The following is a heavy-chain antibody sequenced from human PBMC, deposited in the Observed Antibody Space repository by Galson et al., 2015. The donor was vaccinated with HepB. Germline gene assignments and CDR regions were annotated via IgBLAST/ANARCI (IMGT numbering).Heavy chain of an antibody. CDR3: ARDGSSGWYWAYYYYYGMDV. Sequence: SLRLSCAASGFTFSSYGMHWVRQAPGKGLEWVAVISYDGSNKYYADSVKGRFTISRDNSKNTLYLQMNSLRAEDTAVYYCARDGSSGWYWAYYYYYGMDVWGQGTTVTVSS. V-gene: IGHV3-30*03. CDR2: ISYDGSNK. CDR1: GFTFSSYG. J-gene: IGHJ6*02. D-gene: IGHD6-19*01.